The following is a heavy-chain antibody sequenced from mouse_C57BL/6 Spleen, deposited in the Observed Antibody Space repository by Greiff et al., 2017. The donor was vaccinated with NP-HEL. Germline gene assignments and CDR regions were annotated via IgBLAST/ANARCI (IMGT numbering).Heavy chain of an antibody. CDR1: GFSLTSYG. D-gene: IGHD1-1*01. V-gene: IGHV2-2*01. Sequence: VQLQQSGPGLVQPSQSLSITCTVSGFSLTSYGVHWVRQSPGKGLEGLGVIWRGGSTEYNAAFISRLSSSKDNSKRQVFFKMNSLQADDTAIYYCARKNYGSSYGTYWYFDVWGTGTTVTVSS. J-gene: IGHJ1*03. CDR2: IWRGGST. CDR3: ARKNYGSSYGTYWYFDV.